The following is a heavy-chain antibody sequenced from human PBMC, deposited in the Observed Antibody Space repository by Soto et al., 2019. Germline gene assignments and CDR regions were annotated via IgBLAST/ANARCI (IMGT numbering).Heavy chain of an antibody. Sequence: ESLKISCNVSGYSFTTFWISWVRQMPEKGLEWMGRLDPADSFTNYSPSFQGHVTISVDKSINTAYLQWSSLKASDTDIYYCARHLYANRNYLDALDVWGQGTMVTVSS. CDR2: LDPADSFT. J-gene: IGHJ3*01. CDR3: ARHLYANRNYLDALDV. V-gene: IGHV5-10-1*01. D-gene: IGHD2-8*01. CDR1: GYSFTTFW.